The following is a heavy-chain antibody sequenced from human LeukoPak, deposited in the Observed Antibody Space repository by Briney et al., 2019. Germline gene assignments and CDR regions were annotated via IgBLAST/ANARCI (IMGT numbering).Heavy chain of an antibody. J-gene: IGHJ4*02. Sequence: SVKVSCKASGFTFTSSAVQWVRQARGQRLEWIGWIVVGSGNTNYAQKFQERVTITRDMTTSTAYMELSSLRSEDTAVYYCATPSQDYGDYSYWGQGTLVTVSS. V-gene: IGHV1-58*01. D-gene: IGHD4-17*01. CDR3: ATPSQDYGDYSY. CDR2: IVVGSGNT. CDR1: GFTFTSSA.